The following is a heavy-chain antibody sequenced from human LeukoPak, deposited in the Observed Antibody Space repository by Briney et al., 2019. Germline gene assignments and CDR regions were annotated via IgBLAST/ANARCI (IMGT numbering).Heavy chain of an antibody. V-gene: IGHV3-30*02. Sequence: PGGSLRLSCAASGFTFSSYGMHWVRQAPGKGLEWVSFIRYDGSNKYYADSVKGRFTISRDNSKNTLYLQMNSLRAEDTAVYYCAKDGGDYEVHWYFDLWGRGTLVTVSS. CDR1: GFTFSSYG. J-gene: IGHJ2*01. CDR3: AKDGGDYEVHWYFDL. D-gene: IGHD4-17*01. CDR2: IRYDGSNK.